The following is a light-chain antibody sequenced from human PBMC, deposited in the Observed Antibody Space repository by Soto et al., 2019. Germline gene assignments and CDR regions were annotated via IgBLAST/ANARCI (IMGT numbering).Light chain of an antibody. J-gene: IGLJ2*01. CDR3: SSYVSGNTVL. CDR1: SSDVGGYNY. CDR2: EVS. V-gene: IGLV2-14*01. Sequence: QSALTQHASVSGSPGQSITISCTGTSSDVGGYNYVAWYQQHPGKVPKLLIYEVSNRPSGVSNRFSGSKSGNTAPLTISGLQTEDEADYYCSSYVSGNTVLFGGGTKVTVL.